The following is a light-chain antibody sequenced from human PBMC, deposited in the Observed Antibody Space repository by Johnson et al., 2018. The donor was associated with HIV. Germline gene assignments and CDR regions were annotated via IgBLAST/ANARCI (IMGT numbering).Light chain of an antibody. CDR2: DNN. V-gene: IGLV1-51*01. Sequence: QSALTQPPSVCAAPGQKVTISCSGSSSNIGNSYVSWYQQLPGTAPKLLIYDNNKRPSVIPDRFSGSKSGPSATLGITGLTAGDEADYYCGTWDSSLSAGYVFGTGTKVTVL. J-gene: IGLJ1*01. CDR1: SSNIGNSY. CDR3: GTWDSSLSAGYV.